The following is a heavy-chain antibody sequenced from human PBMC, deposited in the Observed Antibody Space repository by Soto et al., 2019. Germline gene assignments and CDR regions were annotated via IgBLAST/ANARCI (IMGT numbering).Heavy chain of an antibody. J-gene: IGHJ4*02. CDR2: TYYSGYT. CDR1: GDSIRTYY. V-gene: IGHV4-59*01. D-gene: IGHD1-26*01. CDR3: ARCFSGIYSSRTEAQYYFDP. Sequence: WETLSLTCTVSGDSIRTYYWSWIRQPPGKGLEWIGYTYYSGYTSYNPSLKSRVTISVDTSKNDFSLKLNSVTAAATAVYYCARCFSGIYSSRTEAQYYFDPCGQGTMVTVYS.